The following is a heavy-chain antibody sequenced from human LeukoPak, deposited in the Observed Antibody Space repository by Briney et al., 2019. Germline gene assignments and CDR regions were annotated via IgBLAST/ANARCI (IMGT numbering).Heavy chain of an antibody. Sequence: PSETLSLTCTVSGYSISSGYYWGWIRQPPGKGLEWIGSIYHSGSTNYNPSLKSRVTISVDTSKNQFSLKLSSVTAADTAVYYCARRTPGTTSYSSSWYGHKQYFDYWGQGTLVTVSS. CDR2: IYHSGST. CDR3: ARRTPGTTSYSSSWYGHKQYFDY. D-gene: IGHD6-13*01. J-gene: IGHJ4*02. V-gene: IGHV4-38-2*02. CDR1: GYSISSGYY.